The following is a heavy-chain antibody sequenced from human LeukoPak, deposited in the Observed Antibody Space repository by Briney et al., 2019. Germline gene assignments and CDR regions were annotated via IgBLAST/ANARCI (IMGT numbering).Heavy chain of an antibody. J-gene: IGHJ4*02. D-gene: IGHD1-14*01. CDR3: ARAPDRWPFDY. V-gene: IGHV4-59*08. Sequence: SEILSLTCTVSGGSISSYYWSWIRQPPGKGLEWIGYIYYSGSTNYNSSLKSRVTISVDTSKNQFSLKLSSVTAADTAVYYCARAPDRWPFDYWGQGTLVTVSS. CDR2: IYYSGST. CDR1: GGSISSYY.